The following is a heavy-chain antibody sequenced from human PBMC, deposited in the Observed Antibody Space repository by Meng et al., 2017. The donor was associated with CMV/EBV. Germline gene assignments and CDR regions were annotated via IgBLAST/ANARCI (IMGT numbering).Heavy chain of an antibody. CDR2: IRYDRITK. Sequence: EPGGGVVQPARYLRISLTASEFTYSNYCRHWVRQPPGKGLQWVSFIRYDRITKYYTDSMKGRFTISRDNSKNTLYLEMNNLKPEDTALDFCATLPSTGYDVNDYWGQGTLVTVSS. J-gene: IGHJ4*02. V-gene: IGHV3-30*02. CDR1: EFTYSNYC. D-gene: IGHD5-12*01. CDR3: ATLPSTGYDVNDY.